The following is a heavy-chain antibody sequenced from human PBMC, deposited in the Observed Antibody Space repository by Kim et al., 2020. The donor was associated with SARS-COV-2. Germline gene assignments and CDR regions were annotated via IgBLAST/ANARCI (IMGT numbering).Heavy chain of an antibody. CDR2: MWYDGSNK. D-gene: IGHD4-17*01. CDR3: AKELYGDNFHYYGMDG. V-gene: IGHV3-33*06. Sequence: GGSLRLSCAASGFTFNNFAVHWVRQAPGKGLEWVAVMWYDGSNKYYADSVKGRFTISRDNSKNKLYPQMHSLRAEDTAVYYCAKELYGDNFHYYGMDGWGQGTTVTVSS. CDR1: GFTFNNFA. J-gene: IGHJ6*02.